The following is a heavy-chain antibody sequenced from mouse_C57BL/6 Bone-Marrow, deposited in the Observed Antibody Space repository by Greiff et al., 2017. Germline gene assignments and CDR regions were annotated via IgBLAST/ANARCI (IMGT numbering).Heavy chain of an antibody. CDR2: IRLKSDNYAT. Sequence: DVHLVESGGGLVQPGGSMKLSCVASGFTFSNYWMNWVRQSPEKGLEWVAQIRLKSDNYATHYAESVKGKFTISRDDSNSSVYLQMNNLRAEDTGIYYCTRNYYGSSYPFDYWGQGTTLTVSS. CDR1: GFTFSNYW. CDR3: TRNYYGSSYPFDY. D-gene: IGHD1-1*01. J-gene: IGHJ2*01. V-gene: IGHV6-3*01.